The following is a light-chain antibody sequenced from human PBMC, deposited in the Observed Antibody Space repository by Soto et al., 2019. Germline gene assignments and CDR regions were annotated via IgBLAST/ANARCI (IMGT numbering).Light chain of an antibody. V-gene: IGLV4-69*01. CDR2: VNSNGSH. J-gene: IGLJ2*01. Sequence: QSVLTQSPSASASLGASVKLTCTLSSGHSSYAIAWHQQQPEKGPRYLMKVNSNGSHSKGDGIPDRFSGSSSGAERYLTISSLQAEDESYYYCQTWGSGILVVFGGGTKVTVL. CDR1: SGHSSYA. CDR3: QTWGSGILVV.